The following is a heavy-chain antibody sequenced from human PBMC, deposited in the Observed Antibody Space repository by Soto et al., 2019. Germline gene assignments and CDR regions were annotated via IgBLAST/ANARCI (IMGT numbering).Heavy chain of an antibody. CDR3: ARRWEYFYMDV. CDR2: INTDGTSP. D-gene: IGHD1-26*01. Sequence: EVQLVESGGALVQPGGSLRLSCAASGFTFSSYWMHWVCQAPGKGLVWVSRINTDGTSPKYADSVKGRFTISRDNAKNTLYLQMNSLRDEATAVYYCARRWEYFYMDVWGKGTTVTVSS. CDR1: GFTFSSYW. J-gene: IGHJ6*03. V-gene: IGHV3-74*03.